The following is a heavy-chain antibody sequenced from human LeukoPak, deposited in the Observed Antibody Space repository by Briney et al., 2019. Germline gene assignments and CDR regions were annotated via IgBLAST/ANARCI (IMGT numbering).Heavy chain of an antibody. CDR3: ARLRRFGESWVDY. Sequence: GGSLRLSCAASGFTFSSYAMHWVRQAPGKGLEWVAVISYDGSNKYYADSVKGRFTISRDNAKNSLYLQMNSLRAEDTAVYYCARLRRFGESWVDYWGQGTLVTVSS. D-gene: IGHD3-10*01. J-gene: IGHJ4*02. CDR2: ISYDGSNK. V-gene: IGHV3-30-3*01. CDR1: GFTFSSYA.